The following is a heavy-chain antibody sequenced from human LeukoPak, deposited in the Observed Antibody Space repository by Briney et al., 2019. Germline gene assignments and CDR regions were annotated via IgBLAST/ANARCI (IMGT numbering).Heavy chain of an antibody. Sequence: SETLSLTCTVSGGSISSSSYYWGWIRQPPGKGLEWIGSIYYSGSTYYNPSLKSRVTISVDTSKNQFSLKLSSVTAADTAVYYCASGLLWFGELLGSWDYWGQGTLVTVSS. CDR3: ASGLLWFGELLGSWDY. CDR1: GGSISSSSYY. J-gene: IGHJ4*02. CDR2: IYYSGST. D-gene: IGHD3-10*01. V-gene: IGHV4-39*07.